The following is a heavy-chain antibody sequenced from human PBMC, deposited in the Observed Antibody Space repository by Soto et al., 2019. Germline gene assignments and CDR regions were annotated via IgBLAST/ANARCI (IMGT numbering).Heavy chain of an antibody. V-gene: IGHV3-23*01. CDR1: GFTFSSYA. J-gene: IGHJ4*02. D-gene: IGHD3-3*01. Sequence: EVQLLESGGGLVQPGGSLRLSCAASGFTFSSYAMSWVRQAPGKGLEWVSAISGSGGSTYYADSVKGRFTISRDNSKNTLYLQMNSLRAEDTAVYYCAKDPRDYDFWSGYDYYFDYWGQGTLVTVSS. CDR3: AKDPRDYDFWSGYDYYFDY. CDR2: ISGSGGST.